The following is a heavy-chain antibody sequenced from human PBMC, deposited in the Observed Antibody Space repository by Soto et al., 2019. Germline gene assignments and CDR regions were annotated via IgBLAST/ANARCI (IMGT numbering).Heavy chain of an antibody. CDR1: GFTFDDYA. J-gene: IGHJ6*03. D-gene: IGHD6-13*01. CDR2: ISWNSGSI. V-gene: IGHV3-9*01. Sequence: EVQLVESGGGLVQPGRSLRLSCAASGFTFDDYAMHWVRQAPGKGLEWVSGISWNSGSIGYADSVKGRFTISRDNAKNSLYLHMNSLRAEDTALYYCAKSMGIAAAGSHYYYMDVWGKGTTVTVSS. CDR3: AKSMGIAAAGSHYYYMDV.